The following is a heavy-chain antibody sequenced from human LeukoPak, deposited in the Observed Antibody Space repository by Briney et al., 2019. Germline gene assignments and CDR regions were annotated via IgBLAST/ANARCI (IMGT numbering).Heavy chain of an antibody. CDR1: GITFDDYA. CDR3: ASPGAWGPTIGDY. D-gene: IGHD5-12*01. CDR2: TSGDGGSA. J-gene: IGHJ4*02. Sequence: PGGSLRLSCAISGITFDDYAMQWVRQAPGKGLEWVSLTSGDGGSAYYSDSVKGRFTISRDNNRKSLYLQMDSLRTEDTALYYCASPGAWGPTIGDYWGQGTLVIVSS. V-gene: IGHV3-43*02.